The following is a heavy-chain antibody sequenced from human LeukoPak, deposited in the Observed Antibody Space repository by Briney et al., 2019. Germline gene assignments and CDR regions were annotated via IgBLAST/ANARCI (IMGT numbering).Heavy chain of an antibody. D-gene: IGHD6-6*01. CDR3: ASGSSL. V-gene: IGHV1-8*01. J-gene: IGHJ4*02. CDR1: GYTFTSYD. Sequence: GGSVTVSCQASGYTFTSYDINWVRQAAGQGLEWMGWMNTKSGNTGYVQEFQGRLTMTRNTSISIAYMELSSLTSEDTAVYYCASGSSLWGQGTLVTVSS. CDR2: MNTKSGNT.